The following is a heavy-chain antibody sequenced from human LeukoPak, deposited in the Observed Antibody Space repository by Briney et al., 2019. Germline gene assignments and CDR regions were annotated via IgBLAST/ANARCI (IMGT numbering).Heavy chain of an antibody. CDR2: IYYRGST. D-gene: IGHD1-26*01. V-gene: IGHV4-59*08. CDR3: ARHGASGSYLYYFDY. CDR1: GGPISFYS. Sequence: KTLPLPGFLTGGPISFYSWSWTRPTPGKGLEWSGYIYYRGSTNYSSSLKSRVTISVYTSKDQFSLKLSSVTAADTAVYCCARHGASGSYLYYFDYWGQGTLVTVSS. J-gene: IGHJ4*02.